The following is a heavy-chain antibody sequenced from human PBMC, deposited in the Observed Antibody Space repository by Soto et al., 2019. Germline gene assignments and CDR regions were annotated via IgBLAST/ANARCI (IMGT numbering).Heavy chain of an antibody. J-gene: IGHJ3*02. D-gene: IGHD3-22*01. V-gene: IGHV4-30-2*01. Sequence: QLQLQESGSGLVKPSQTLSLTCAVSGGSISSGGYSWSWIRQPPGKGLEWIGYIYHSGSTYYNPSLKSRVTISVDRSKNHFSLKLSSVTAADTAVYYCAGGRYYYDSSGPGAFDIWGQGTMVTVSS. CDR1: GGSISSGGYS. CDR2: IYHSGST. CDR3: AGGRYYYDSSGPGAFDI.